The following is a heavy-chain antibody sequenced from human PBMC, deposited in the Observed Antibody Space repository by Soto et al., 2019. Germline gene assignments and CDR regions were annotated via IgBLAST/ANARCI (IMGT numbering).Heavy chain of an antibody. Sequence: QVQLVQSGAEVKKPGASVKVSCKASGYTFIDYYMHWVRQAPGQGLEWMGWINPSSGGTHYAQKFQGRVAMTRDTSISVVSMELSMLKSDVTAMWFCAGERGYYCPATDCYAVSGRAGWGQRTRVTVSS. V-gene: IGHV1-2*02. CDR3: AGERGYYCPATDCYAVSGRAG. CDR1: GYTFIDYY. D-gene: IGHD2-21*02. J-gene: IGHJ6*02. CDR2: INPSSGGT.